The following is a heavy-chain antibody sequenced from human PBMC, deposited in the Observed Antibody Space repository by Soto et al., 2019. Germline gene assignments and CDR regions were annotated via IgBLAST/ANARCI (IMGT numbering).Heavy chain of an antibody. D-gene: IGHD5-18*01. CDR3: ARATAMVFWTWFDP. CDR2: IYYSGST. V-gene: IGHV4-59*01. J-gene: IGHJ5*02. CDR1: GGSISSYY. Sequence: SETLSLTCTVSGGSISSYYWSWIRQPPGKGLEWIGYIYYSGSTNYNPSLKSRVTISVDTSKNQFSLKLSSVTAADTAVYYCARATAMVFWTWFDPWGQGTLVTVSS.